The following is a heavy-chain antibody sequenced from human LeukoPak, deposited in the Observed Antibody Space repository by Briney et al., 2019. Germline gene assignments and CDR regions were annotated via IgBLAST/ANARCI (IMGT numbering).Heavy chain of an antibody. J-gene: IGHJ6*02. CDR1: GGSISSGGYY. CDR3: ARGSEYYHGSESYETDYYYGMDV. Sequence: SETLSLTCTVSGGSISSGGYYWSWIRQHPGKGLEWIGYIYYSGSTYYNPSLKSRVTISVDTSKNQFSLKLSSVTAADAAVFYCARGSEYYHGSESYETDYYYGMDVWGQGTTVTVSS. D-gene: IGHD3-10*01. V-gene: IGHV4-31*03. CDR2: IYYSGST.